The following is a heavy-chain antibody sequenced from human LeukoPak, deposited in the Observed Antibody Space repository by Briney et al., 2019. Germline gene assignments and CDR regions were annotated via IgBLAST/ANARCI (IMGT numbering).Heavy chain of an antibody. CDR1: GYSISSGYY. D-gene: IGHD3-3*01. Sequence: SKTLSLTCTVSGYSISSGYYWGWIRQPPGKGLEWIGSIYHSGSTYYNPSLKSRVTISVDTSKNQFSLKLSSVTAADTAVYYCARDGYYDFWSGYPSAFDIWGQGTVVTVSS. V-gene: IGHV4-38-2*02. CDR3: ARDGYYDFWSGYPSAFDI. J-gene: IGHJ3*02. CDR2: IYHSGST.